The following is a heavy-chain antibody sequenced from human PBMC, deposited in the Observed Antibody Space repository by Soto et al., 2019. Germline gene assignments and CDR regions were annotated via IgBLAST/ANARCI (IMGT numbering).Heavy chain of an antibody. CDR3: ARQEYCSSTSCYKVDS. CDR2: IYLGDSNT. J-gene: IGHJ4*02. V-gene: IGHV5-51*01. CDR1: GNSFTSHW. D-gene: IGHD2-2*02. Sequence: AESLKLSCTGSGNSFTSHWIGSVRQMPGKGLECMGIIYLGDSNTRYSPTFQGQVTISADRSISTAYLQWSSLKASDTAMYYCARQEYCSSTSCYKVDSWGQGTLVTVSS.